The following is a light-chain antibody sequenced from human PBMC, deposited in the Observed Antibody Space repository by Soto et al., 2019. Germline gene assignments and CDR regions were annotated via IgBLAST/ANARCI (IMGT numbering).Light chain of an antibody. V-gene: IGLV1-40*01. CDR1: SANIGAGYD. J-gene: IGLJ1*01. CDR2: GNS. CDR3: QSYESSLSGYV. Sequence: QSVLTQPPSLSGAPGQRVPISCTGSSANIGAGYDVHWYQQLPGTAPKLLIYGNSNRPSGVPDRFSGSKSGTSASLAITGLQPEDEADYYCQSYESSLSGYVFGTGTKLTVL.